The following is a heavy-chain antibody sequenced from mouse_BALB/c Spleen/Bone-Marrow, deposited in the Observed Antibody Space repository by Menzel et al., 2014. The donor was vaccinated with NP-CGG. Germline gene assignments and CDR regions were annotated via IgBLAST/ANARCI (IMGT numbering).Heavy chain of an antibody. CDR2: IRNKANDYTT. J-gene: IGHJ2*01. Sequence: EVMLVESGGGLVQPGGSLRLSCATSGFTFTDYYMNWVRRPPGKALEWLGFIRNKANDYTTEYSASVKGRFTISRDNSQNILYLQMNTLRAEDSATYYCARDKGRVFFDYWGQGTTLTVSS. V-gene: IGHV7-3*02. CDR3: ARDKGRVFFDY. CDR1: GFTFTDYY.